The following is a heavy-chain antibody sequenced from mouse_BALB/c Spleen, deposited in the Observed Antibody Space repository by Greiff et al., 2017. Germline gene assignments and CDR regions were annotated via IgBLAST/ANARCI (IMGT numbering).Heavy chain of an antibody. Sequence: DVQLQESGPGLVKPSQSLSLTCTVTGYSITSDYAWNWIRQFPGNKLEWMGYISYSGSTSYNPSLKSRISITRDTSKNQFFLQLNSVTTEDTATYYCARFMITTFDYWGQGTTLTVSS. V-gene: IGHV3-2*02. CDR2: ISYSGST. J-gene: IGHJ2*01. D-gene: IGHD2-4*01. CDR3: ARFMITTFDY. CDR1: GYSITSDYA.